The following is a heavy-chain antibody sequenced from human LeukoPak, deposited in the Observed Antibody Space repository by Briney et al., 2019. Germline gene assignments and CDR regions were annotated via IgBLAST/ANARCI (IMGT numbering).Heavy chain of an antibody. J-gene: IGHJ4*02. Sequence: ASVNVSCTASGYTFTSYAMHWVRQAPGQRLEWMGWINAGNGNTKYSQKFQGRVTITRDTSASTAYMELSSLRSEDTAVYYCARGQAYCGGDCYPKHFDYWGQGTLVTVSS. V-gene: IGHV1-3*01. CDR2: INAGNGNT. D-gene: IGHD2-21*01. CDR3: ARGQAYCGGDCYPKHFDY. CDR1: GYTFTSYA.